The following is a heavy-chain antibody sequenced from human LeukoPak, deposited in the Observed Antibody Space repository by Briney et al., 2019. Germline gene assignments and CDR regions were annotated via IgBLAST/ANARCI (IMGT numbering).Heavy chain of an antibody. CDR1: GFSFTSYA. CDR3: ARGWIQLWNDAFDV. V-gene: IGHV3-23*01. J-gene: IGHJ3*01. Sequence: GGSLRLSCAASGFSFTSYAMSWVRQAPGKGLEWVSVISGSGDSTYYADSVKGRFTISRDNSKSTLYLQMNSLRAEDTAVYYCARGWIQLWNDAFDVWGQGTMVTVSS. D-gene: IGHD5-18*01. CDR2: ISGSGDST.